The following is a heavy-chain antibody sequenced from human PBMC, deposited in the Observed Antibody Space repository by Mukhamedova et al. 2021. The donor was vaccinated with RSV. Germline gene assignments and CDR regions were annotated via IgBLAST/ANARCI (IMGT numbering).Heavy chain of an antibody. CDR2: ISDSGHNT. V-gene: IGHV3-23*01. CDR3: ATEVGATDH. J-gene: IGHJ4*02. Sequence: GLEWVSGISDSGHNTYYLDSVRGRFTISRDNSENTLYLHMNSLRVDDTAAYYCATEVGATDHWGQGTRGTVSS. D-gene: IGHD1-26*01.